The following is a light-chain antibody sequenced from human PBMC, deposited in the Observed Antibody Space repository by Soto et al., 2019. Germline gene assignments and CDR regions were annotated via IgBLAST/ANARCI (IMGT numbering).Light chain of an antibody. Sequence: IVLTQSPGTLSLSPGERATLSCRASQSISSSYLAWYQQKPGQAPRLLIYGASNRATAIPDMFSGSGSGTDFTLTISRMEPEDFAVYYCQQNDDSPGTFGQGTKVDIK. CDR2: GAS. CDR3: QQNDDSPGT. V-gene: IGKV3-20*01. CDR1: QSISSSY. J-gene: IGKJ1*01.